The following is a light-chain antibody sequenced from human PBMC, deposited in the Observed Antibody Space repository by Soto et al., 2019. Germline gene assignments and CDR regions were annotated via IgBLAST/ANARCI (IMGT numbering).Light chain of an antibody. Sequence: QSALTPPAPVSGSPGQSLPISCPGTSSELCAYNYVSWYQQHPGKAPKLMIFDVNNRPSGISNRFSGSKSGNTASLTISGLQAEDEGDYYCCSYRSSSTYVFGTGTKVTVL. CDR2: DVN. J-gene: IGLJ1*01. CDR3: CSYRSSSTYV. V-gene: IGLV2-14*01. CDR1: SSELCAYNY.